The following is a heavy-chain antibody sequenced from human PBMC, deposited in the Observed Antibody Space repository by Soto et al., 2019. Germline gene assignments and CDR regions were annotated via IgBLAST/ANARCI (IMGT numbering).Heavy chain of an antibody. V-gene: IGHV1-46*01. Sequence: ASVKVSCKASGYIFTNHYIHWVRQAPGQGLEWMGIINPSGGSTNYLQKFQGRITMTRATSTSTVYMELSSLRSEDTAVYFCARADYYDSSGFYYDCWGQGSLVTVSS. CDR1: GYIFTNHY. D-gene: IGHD3-22*01. J-gene: IGHJ4*02. CDR2: INPSGGST. CDR3: ARADYYDSSGFYYDC.